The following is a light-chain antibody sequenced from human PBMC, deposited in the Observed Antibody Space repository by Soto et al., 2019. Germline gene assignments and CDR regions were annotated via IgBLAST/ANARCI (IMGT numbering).Light chain of an antibody. CDR1: QSVSSN. Sequence: IVMTQSPATLSVSPGERATLSCRASQSVSSNLAWYQQKPGQAPRLLIYGASTRATGIPARFSGSGSGTEFTLTISSLQSEDCAVYYCQQYNNWLLLTFGGGTKVEIK. CDR2: GAS. CDR3: QQYNNWLLLT. J-gene: IGKJ4*01. V-gene: IGKV3-15*01.